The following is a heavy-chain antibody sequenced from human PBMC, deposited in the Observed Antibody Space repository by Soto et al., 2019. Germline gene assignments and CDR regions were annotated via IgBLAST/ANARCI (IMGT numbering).Heavy chain of an antibody. CDR3: AREGLDTAGFFDI. V-gene: IGHV3-74*01. CDR2: IKSDGSST. CDR1: GFTFSTYW. J-gene: IGHJ3*02. Sequence: VGSLRLSRAASGFTFSTYWMHWVRQAPGKGLMWVSRIKSDGSSTNYADSVKGRFTISRDNAKNTLYLQMSSLRAEDTAVYYCAREGLDTAGFFDIWGQGTMVTVSS. D-gene: IGHD6-13*01.